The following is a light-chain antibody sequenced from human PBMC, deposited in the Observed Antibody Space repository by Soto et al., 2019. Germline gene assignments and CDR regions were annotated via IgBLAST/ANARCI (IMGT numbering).Light chain of an antibody. Sequence: QSVLTQPASVSGSPGQSITISCTGTSSDVGAYNYVSWYQQHPGKAPKLMIYEVSYRPSWVSDRFSGSRSGNTASLTISGLQAEDESDYYCSSYTSSTTWVFGGGTKLTVL. CDR3: SSYTSSTTWV. J-gene: IGLJ3*02. CDR1: SSDVGAYNY. V-gene: IGLV2-14*01. CDR2: EVS.